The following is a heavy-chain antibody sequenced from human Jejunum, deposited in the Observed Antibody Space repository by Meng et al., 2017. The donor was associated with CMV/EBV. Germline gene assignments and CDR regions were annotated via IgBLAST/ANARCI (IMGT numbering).Heavy chain of an antibody. J-gene: IGHJ4*02. D-gene: IGHD3-22*01. Sequence: QLLLTEHFSTLVRSPETLPLTCTFFGFSRSTSGMAVGWIRQPPGKALEWLGLSFWSGKTHYSPSLRGRLAITKDTSKNQVVLTMTNVDPVDTATYYCVRRSDYDNAGNYWGQGTLVTVSS. V-gene: IGHV2-5*01. CDR3: VRRSDYDNAGNY. CDR2: SFWSGKT. CDR1: GFSRSTSGMA.